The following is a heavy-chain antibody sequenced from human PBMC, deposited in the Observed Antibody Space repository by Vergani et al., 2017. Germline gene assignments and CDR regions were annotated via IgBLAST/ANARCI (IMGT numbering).Heavy chain of an antibody. V-gene: IGHV3-48*03. CDR3: ARVEGYYGSGDKDWFDP. CDR2: ISSSGSTI. J-gene: IGHJ5*02. CDR1: GFTFSSYE. Sequence: EVQLVESGGGLVQPGGSLRLSCAASGFTFSSYEMNWVRQAPGKGLEWVSYISSSGSTIYYADSVKGRFTISRDNAKNSLYLQMNSLRAEDTAVYYCARVEGYYGSGDKDWFDPWGQGTLVTVSS. D-gene: IGHD3-10*01.